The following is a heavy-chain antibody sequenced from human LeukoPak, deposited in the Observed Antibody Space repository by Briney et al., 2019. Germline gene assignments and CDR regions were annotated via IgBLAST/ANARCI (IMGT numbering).Heavy chain of an antibody. CDR1: GFTFSSYA. D-gene: IGHD3-22*01. CDR3: AKSPYDGSGYYMDY. J-gene: IGHJ4*02. Sequence: PVRSLRLSCAASGFTFSSYAMSWVRQAPGKGLEWVSAISDGGVRTYYADSVKGRFTISRDNSKNTLYLQMNSLRAEDTAVYYCAKSPYDGSGYYMDYWGQGTLVTVSS. CDR2: ISDGGVRT. V-gene: IGHV3-23*01.